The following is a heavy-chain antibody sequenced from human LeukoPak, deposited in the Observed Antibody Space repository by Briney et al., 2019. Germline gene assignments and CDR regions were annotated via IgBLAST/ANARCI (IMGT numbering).Heavy chain of an antibody. D-gene: IGHD3-10*01. CDR1: GFTVSSNA. CDR3: AQARGSRSYRDYFDY. J-gene: IGHJ4*02. CDR2: IYSDNS. Sequence: GGSLRLSCTVSGFTVSSNAMRWVRQAPGKGLEWVSFIYSDNSHYAESVKGRCTISIDSSNNTLYLQMNSLRAEDTGVYYCAQARGSRSYRDYFDYWGQGTLVTVSS. V-gene: IGHV3-53*01.